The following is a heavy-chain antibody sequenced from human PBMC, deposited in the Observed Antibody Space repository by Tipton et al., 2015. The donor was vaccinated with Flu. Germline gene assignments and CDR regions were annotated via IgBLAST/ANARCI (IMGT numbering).Heavy chain of an antibody. V-gene: IGHV4-38-2*02. J-gene: IGHJ4*02. CDR1: GYSISSGYY. D-gene: IGHD1-7*01. Sequence: TLSLTCTVSGYSISSGYYWGWIRQPPGKGLEWIGSIYHSGSTYYNPSPKSRVTISVDTSKSQFSLKLSSVTAADTAVYYCASFISEYNWNYGEGLDYWGQGTLVTVSS. CDR3: ASFISEYNWNYGEGLDY. CDR2: IYHSGST.